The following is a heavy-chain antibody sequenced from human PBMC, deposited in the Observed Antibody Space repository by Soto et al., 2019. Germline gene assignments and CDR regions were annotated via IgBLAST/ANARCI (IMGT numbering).Heavy chain of an antibody. D-gene: IGHD3-22*01. CDR1: GFTFDDYG. Sequence: EVQLVESGGGVVRPGGSLRLSCAASGFTFDDYGMSWVRQAPGTGLEWVSGINWNGGSTDYADSVKGRFTISRYNAKYSLYLQMNRLRAEDTGLYYCARDTDVSSGYYYDDAFDTWGQGTMVTVSS. CDR2: INWNGGST. V-gene: IGHV3-20*04. CDR3: ARDTDVSSGYYYDDAFDT. J-gene: IGHJ3*02.